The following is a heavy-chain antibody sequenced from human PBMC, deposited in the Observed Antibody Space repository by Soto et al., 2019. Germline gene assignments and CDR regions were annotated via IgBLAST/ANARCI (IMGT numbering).Heavy chain of an antibody. Sequence: ASGTVSCRASGCTFAGFAMHWVRQAPGQRLEWMGWINAGNGNTKYSQKFQGRVTITRDTSASTAYMELSSLRSEDTAVYYCARAVAVPADFDYWGQGTLVTVSS. CDR2: INAGNGNT. CDR3: ARAVAVPADFDY. D-gene: IGHD6-19*01. CDR1: GCTFAGFA. V-gene: IGHV1-3*01. J-gene: IGHJ4*02.